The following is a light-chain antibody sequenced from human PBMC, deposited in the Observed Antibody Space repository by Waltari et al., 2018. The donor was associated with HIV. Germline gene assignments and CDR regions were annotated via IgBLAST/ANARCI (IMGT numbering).Light chain of an antibody. V-gene: IGLV2-14*03. CDR3: ASNRLDSTLV. CDR1: STDSRFYQH. Sequence: QSALTQPASVSGFPGQTINISCTGISTDSRFYQHVSWYQQYPGSVPRLIIYDIDSRPSGISDHFSGSRSGDAASLTISGLQSGDEAHYFCASNRLDSTLVFGGGTKLTIL. CDR2: DID. J-gene: IGLJ2*01.